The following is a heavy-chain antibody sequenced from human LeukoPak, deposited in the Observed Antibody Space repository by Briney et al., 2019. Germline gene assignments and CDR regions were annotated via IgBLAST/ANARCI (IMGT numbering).Heavy chain of an antibody. CDR1: GGTFSSYA. CDR2: IIPIFGTA. V-gene: IGHV1-69*05. CDR3: ARVNGLRLGELVY. D-gene: IGHD3-16*01. Sequence: ASVKVSCKASGGTFSSYAISWVRQAPGQGLEWMGGIIPIFGTANYAQKFQGRVTITTDTSTSTAYMELRSLRSDDTAVYYCARVNGLRLGELVYWGQGTLVTVSS. J-gene: IGHJ4*02.